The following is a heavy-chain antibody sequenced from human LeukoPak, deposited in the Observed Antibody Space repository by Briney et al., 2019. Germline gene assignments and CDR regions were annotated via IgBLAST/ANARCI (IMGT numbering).Heavy chain of an antibody. D-gene: IGHD3-22*01. CDR2: INSDGSST. J-gene: IGHJ6*02. CDR1: GFTFSIYW. Sequence: GGSLRLSCAASGFTFSIYWMHWVRQAPGKGLVWVSRINSDGSSTSYADSVKGRFTISRDNAKNTLYLQLNSLRAEDTAVYYCARVGGYYDSSGYDYYYYGMDVWGQGTTVTVSS. V-gene: IGHV3-74*01. CDR3: ARVGGYYDSSGYDYYYYGMDV.